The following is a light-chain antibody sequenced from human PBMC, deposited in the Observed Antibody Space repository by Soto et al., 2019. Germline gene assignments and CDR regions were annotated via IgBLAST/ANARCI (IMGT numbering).Light chain of an antibody. Sequence: DIVMTQSPDSLAVSLGERATFNCKSSQSILDRSKNKYYLAWYQQKSGQPPKLLIYWASLRESGVPDRFTGSEPVTDFNLTISGLQAEDVAVYYCEQYFSSPWTFGRGTKVE. J-gene: IGKJ1*01. V-gene: IGKV4-1*01. CDR2: WAS. CDR3: EQYFSSPWT. CDR1: QSILDRSKNKYY.